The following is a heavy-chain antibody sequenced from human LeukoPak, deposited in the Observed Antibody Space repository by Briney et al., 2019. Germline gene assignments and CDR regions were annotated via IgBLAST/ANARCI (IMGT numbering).Heavy chain of an antibody. V-gene: IGHV1-69*05. J-gene: IGHJ4*02. CDR3: ASSRSLDFWSGYSGY. CDR1: GYTFTGYY. CDR2: IIPIFGTA. D-gene: IGHD3-3*01. Sequence: SVKVSCKASGYTFTGYYMHWVRQAPGQGLEWMGRIIPIFGTANYAQKFQGRVTITTDESTSTAYMELSSLRSEDTAVYYCASSRSLDFWSGYSGYWGQGTLVTVSS.